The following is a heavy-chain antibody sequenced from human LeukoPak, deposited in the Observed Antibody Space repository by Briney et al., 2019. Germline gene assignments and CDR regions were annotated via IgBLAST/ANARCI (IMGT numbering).Heavy chain of an antibody. Sequence: GGCLSLSRAASGFTLSSHGMLWVRLAPGAGREGAAVISSDVSNKYYADSVKGRFTISRDNSKNTLYLQMNSLRAEDTAVYYCAKDTDCDILTGSINYWGQGTLVTVSS. D-gene: IGHD3-9*01. CDR3: AKDTDCDILTGSINY. CDR1: GFTLSSHG. CDR2: ISSDVSNK. V-gene: IGHV3-30*18. J-gene: IGHJ4*02.